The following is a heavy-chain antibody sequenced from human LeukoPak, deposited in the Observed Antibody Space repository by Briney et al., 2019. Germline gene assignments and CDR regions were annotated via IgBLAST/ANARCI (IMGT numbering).Heavy chain of an antibody. D-gene: IGHD2-2*01. CDR3: AGESRYCSSTSCDDAFDI. CDR1: GGSISSGSYY. V-gene: IGHV4-61*02. J-gene: IGHJ3*02. Sequence: PSETLSLTCTVSGGSISSGSYYWSWIRQPAGKGLEWIGRIYTSGSTNYNPSLKSRVTISVDTSKNQFSLKLSSVTAADTAVYYCAGESRYCSSTSCDDAFDIWGQGTMVTVSS. CDR2: IYTSGST.